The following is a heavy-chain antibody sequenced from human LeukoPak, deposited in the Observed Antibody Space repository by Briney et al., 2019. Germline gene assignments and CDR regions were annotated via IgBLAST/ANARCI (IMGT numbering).Heavy chain of an antibody. J-gene: IGHJ5*02. V-gene: IGHV4-34*01. D-gene: IGHD6-13*01. Sequence: PSETLSLTCAVYGGSFSGYYWSWIRQPPGKGLEWIGEINHSGSTNYNPSLKSRVAISLDTSKNQFSLNLNSVTAADTAVYYCARGLATYSSWYWAVWFDPWGQGTLVTASS. CDR3: ARGLATYSSWYWAVWFDP. CDR2: INHSGST. CDR1: GGSFSGYY.